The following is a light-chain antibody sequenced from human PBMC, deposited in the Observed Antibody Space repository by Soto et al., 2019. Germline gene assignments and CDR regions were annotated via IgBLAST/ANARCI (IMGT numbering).Light chain of an antibody. J-gene: IGKJ1*01. Sequence: EIVMTQSPATLSVTPGERATLSCRASQSVSSNLAWYQQKPGQAPRLLIYGASTRATGIQARFSGSGSGTEFTLTISSLQSEDFAVYYCQQYNNWPPRTFGQGTKVDIK. CDR2: GAS. CDR3: QQYNNWPPRT. CDR1: QSVSSN. V-gene: IGKV3-15*01.